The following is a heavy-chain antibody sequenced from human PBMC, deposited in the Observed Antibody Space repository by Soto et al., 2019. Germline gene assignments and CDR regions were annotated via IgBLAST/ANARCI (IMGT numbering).Heavy chain of an antibody. CDR1: GDSISSYY. CDR3: ARDNKDYDFWSGYLMPGY. V-gene: IGHV4-59*12. CDR2: IYHSGAT. J-gene: IGHJ4*02. D-gene: IGHD3-3*01. Sequence: PSETLSLTCTVSGDSISSYYWSWIRQPPGRGLEWIGSIYHSGATNYNPSLRSRVIISIDTSKNQFSLKLTSVTAADTAVYYCARDNKDYDFWSGYLMPGYWGQGTLVTVSS.